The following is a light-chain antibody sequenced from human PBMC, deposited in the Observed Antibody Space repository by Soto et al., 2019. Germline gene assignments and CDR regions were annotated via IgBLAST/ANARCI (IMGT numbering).Light chain of an antibody. CDR1: QTISSW. CDR2: KAP. Sequence: DIQMTQSPSTLSGSVGDRVTITCRASQTISSWLAWYQQKPGKAPKLLIYKAPTLKSGVPSRFSGSGSGTEFTLTISSLQPDDFATYYYQHYNSYSEAFGQGTKVEL. CDR3: QHYNSYSEA. J-gene: IGKJ1*01. V-gene: IGKV1-5*03.